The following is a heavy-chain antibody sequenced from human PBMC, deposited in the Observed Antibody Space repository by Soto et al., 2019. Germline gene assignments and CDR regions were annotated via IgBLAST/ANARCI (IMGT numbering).Heavy chain of an antibody. Sequence: VASVKVSCKASGGTFSSYAISWVRQAPGQGLEWMGGIIPIFGTANYAQRFQGRVTITADESTSTAYMELSSLRSEDTAVYYCAIGDYDYVWGSYRWAPFDYWGQGXLVTVYS. CDR2: IIPIFGTA. D-gene: IGHD3-16*02. CDR3: AIGDYDYVWGSYRWAPFDY. J-gene: IGHJ4*02. CDR1: GGTFSSYA. V-gene: IGHV1-69*13.